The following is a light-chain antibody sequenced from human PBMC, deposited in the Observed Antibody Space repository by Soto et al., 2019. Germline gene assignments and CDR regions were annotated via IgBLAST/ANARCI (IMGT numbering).Light chain of an antibody. J-gene: IGLJ2*01. V-gene: IGLV1-44*01. CDR2: SNN. CDR3: AAGDDSLV. CDR1: SSNIGSNT. Sequence: QSVLTQPPSASGTPGQRVTISCSGSSSNIGSNTVNWYQQLPGTAPKLLIYSNNQRPSGVPDRFSGSKSGTSASLAISGLQSEDEADYYCAAGDDSLVFGGGTKVTVL.